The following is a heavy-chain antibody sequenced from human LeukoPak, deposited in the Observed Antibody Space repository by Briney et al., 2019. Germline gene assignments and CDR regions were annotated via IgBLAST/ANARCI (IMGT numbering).Heavy chain of an antibody. CDR3: ARGAPGYGGLPTELDS. CDR1: GFRFSDFS. CDR2: ISGITTFI. J-gene: IGHJ4*02. Sequence: GGSLRLSCAASGFRFSDFSMNWVRQAPGKGLEWVSSISGITTFIFYADSVKGRFTISRDNAKNSLDLQMNSLRADDTAVYYCARGAPGYGGLPTELDSWGQGALVTVSS. D-gene: IGHD4-23*01. V-gene: IGHV3-21*01.